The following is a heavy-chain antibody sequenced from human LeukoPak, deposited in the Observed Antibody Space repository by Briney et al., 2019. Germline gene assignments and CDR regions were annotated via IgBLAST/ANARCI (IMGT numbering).Heavy chain of an antibody. CDR3: ARGGVYSTSAVDY. J-gene: IGHJ4*02. CDR2: INSDGSST. Sequence: GGSWNLSFAASGLTFSGYGRHGFRQAPGKGLGWFSRINSDGSSTSYADSVKGRFTISRDNAKNTLYLQMNSLRAEDTAVYYCARGGVYSTSAVDYWGQGTLVTVSS. D-gene: IGHD6-6*01. CDR1: GLTFSGYG. V-gene: IGHV3-74*01.